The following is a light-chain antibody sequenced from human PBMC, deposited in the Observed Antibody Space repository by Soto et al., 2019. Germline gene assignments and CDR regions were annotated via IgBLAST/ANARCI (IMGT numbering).Light chain of an antibody. CDR1: STDIGGYHF. CDR2: EVR. Sequence: QSLLTQPASVSGSPRQSNTISCTGTSTDIGGYHFVSWYQQHPGKGPKLLIYEVRHRPSGISNRFSGSKSGNTASLTISGLQADDEAHYYCSSYAGSNNFVFGTGTKVTVL. J-gene: IGLJ1*01. V-gene: IGLV2-14*01. CDR3: SSYAGSNNFV.